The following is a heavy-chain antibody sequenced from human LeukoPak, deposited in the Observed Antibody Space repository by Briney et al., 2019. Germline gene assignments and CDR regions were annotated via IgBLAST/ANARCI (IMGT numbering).Heavy chain of an antibody. D-gene: IGHD2-8*01. Sequence: SETLSLTCTVSGYSISSGYYWGWIRQPPGKGLEWIGSIYHSGSTYYNPSLKSRVTISVDTSKNQFSLKLSSVTAADTAVYYCARDPSANFFDYWGQGTLVTVSS. V-gene: IGHV4-38-2*02. CDR3: ARDPSANFFDY. CDR2: IYHSGST. CDR1: GYSISSGYY. J-gene: IGHJ4*02.